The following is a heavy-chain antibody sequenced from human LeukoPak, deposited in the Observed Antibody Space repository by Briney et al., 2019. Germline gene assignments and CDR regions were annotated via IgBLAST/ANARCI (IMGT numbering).Heavy chain of an antibody. CDR1: GFTFSSYS. CDR3: ARDGNSGWYAVGYFDL. J-gene: IGHJ2*01. D-gene: IGHD6-19*01. Sequence: GGSLRLSCAASGFTFSSYSMNWVRQAPGKGLEWVSYISSSSSTIYYADSVKGRFTISRDNAKNSLYLQMNSLRAEDTAVYYCARDGNSGWYAVGYFDLWGRGTLVTVSS. CDR2: ISSSSSTI. V-gene: IGHV3-48*04.